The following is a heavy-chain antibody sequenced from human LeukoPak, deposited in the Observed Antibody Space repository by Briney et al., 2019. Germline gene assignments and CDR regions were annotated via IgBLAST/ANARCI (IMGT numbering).Heavy chain of an antibody. D-gene: IGHD3-10*01. V-gene: IGHV1-2*02. CDR1: GYTFTGYY. J-gene: IGHJ5*02. CDR2: INPNSGGT. Sequence: ASVKVSCMASGYTFTGYYMHWVRQAPGQGLEWMGWINPNSGGTNYAQKFQGRVTMTRDTSISTAYMELSRLRSDDTAVYYCARERPLRITMVRGVTSRWFDPWGQGTLVTVSS. CDR3: ARERPLRITMVRGVTSRWFDP.